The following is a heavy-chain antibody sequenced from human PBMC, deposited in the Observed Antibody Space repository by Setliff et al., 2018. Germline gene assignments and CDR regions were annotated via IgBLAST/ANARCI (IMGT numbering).Heavy chain of an antibody. D-gene: IGHD5-12*01. CDR1: GYSFTDYW. CDR3: ARHRVGNNGYAIPILDF. Sequence: PGGALKISCKASGYSFTDYWIARVRQMPGKGLEWMGIIYPSNSNIKYSPSFEAQITFSVAKSITTAYLQWSSLKASDTAIYYCARHRVGNNGYAIPILDFWGQGALVTVSS. J-gene: IGHJ4*02. V-gene: IGHV5-51*01. CDR2: IYPSNSNI.